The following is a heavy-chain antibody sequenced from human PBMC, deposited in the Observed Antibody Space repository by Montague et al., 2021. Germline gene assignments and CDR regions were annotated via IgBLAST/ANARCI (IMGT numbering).Heavy chain of an antibody. J-gene: IGHJ4*02. CDR3: ARRLGIRAPFDY. Sequence: SETLSLTCTVTGGSISEFYWSWTRQSPEKGLEWIGYIYDSGTTNYNPSLKSRVTISADTSMNQFSPNLRSVTAADTAVYFCARRLGIRAPFDYWGQGTLVTVSS. CDR2: IYDSGTT. CDR1: GGSISEFY. D-gene: IGHD7-27*01. V-gene: IGHV4-59*08.